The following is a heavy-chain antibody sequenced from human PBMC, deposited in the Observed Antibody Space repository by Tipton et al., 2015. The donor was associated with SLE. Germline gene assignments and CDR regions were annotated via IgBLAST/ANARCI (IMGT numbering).Heavy chain of an antibody. CDR1: GFRFDENT. D-gene: IGHD1-7*01. Sequence: SLRLSCAASGFRFDENTMHWIRQPTGKGLEWVSLINWDGSRTYYADSVKGRFTISRDNAKNSLYLQMNSLRAEDTAVYYCARDMSGTTVWGQGTLVTVSS. J-gene: IGHJ4*02. CDR2: INWDGSRT. V-gene: IGHV3-43*01. CDR3: ARDMSGTTV.